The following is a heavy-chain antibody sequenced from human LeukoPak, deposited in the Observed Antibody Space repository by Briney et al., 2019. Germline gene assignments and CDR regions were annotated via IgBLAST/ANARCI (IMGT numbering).Heavy chain of an antibody. J-gene: IGHJ4*02. CDR2: INPSGGST. CDR3: ARDRRDYFDSRGYYYPLGY. Sequence: ASVKVSCKXSGYTFTTYYMHWVRQAPGQGLEGIGIINPSGGSTSYTQKFQGRVTMTRDTSTSTVYMELSSLRSEDTAVYYCARDRRDYFDSRGYYYPLGYWGQGTLVTVSS. V-gene: IGHV1-46*01. D-gene: IGHD3-22*01. CDR1: GYTFTTYY.